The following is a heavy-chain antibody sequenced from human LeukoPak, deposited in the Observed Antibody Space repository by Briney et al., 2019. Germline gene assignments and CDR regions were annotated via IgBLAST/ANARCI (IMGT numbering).Heavy chain of an antibody. D-gene: IGHD3-10*01. J-gene: IGHJ5*02. Sequence: GGSLRLSCAASGFTFSSYAMSWVRQAPGKGLEWVSAISGSGGSTYYADSVKGRFTSSRDNSKNTLYLQMNSLRAEDTAVYYCAKRFNGIRGGDLRNWFDPWGQGTLVTVSS. V-gene: IGHV3-23*01. CDR1: GFTFSSYA. CDR3: AKRFNGIRGGDLRNWFDP. CDR2: ISGSGGST.